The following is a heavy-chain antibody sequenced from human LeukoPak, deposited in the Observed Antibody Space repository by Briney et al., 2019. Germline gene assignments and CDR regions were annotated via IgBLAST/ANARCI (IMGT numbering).Heavy chain of an antibody. D-gene: IGHD3-16*01. CDR2: INPNSGGT. CDR3: AGHVWGVINWFDP. V-gene: IGHV1-2*02. Sequence: ASVKVSCKASGYTFTGYYMHWVRQAPGQGLEWMGWINPNSGGTNYAQKFQGRVTMTRDTSISTAYMELSRLRSDDTAVYYCAGHVWGVINWFDPWGQGTLVTVSS. J-gene: IGHJ5*02. CDR1: GYTFTGYY.